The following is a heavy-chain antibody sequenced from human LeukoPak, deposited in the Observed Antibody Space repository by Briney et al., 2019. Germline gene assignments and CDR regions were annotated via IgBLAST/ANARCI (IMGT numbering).Heavy chain of an antibody. V-gene: IGHV2-70*11. CDR1: GFSLSTSGVG. CDR3: ARIKRAARPSYYYYYGMDV. CDR2: IDWDGDK. J-gene: IGHJ6*02. Sequence: SGPTLVNPTQTLTLTCTFSGFSLSTSGVGVGWIRQPPGKALEWLARIDWDGDKYYTTSLKTRLTISKDTSKNQVVLTMTNMDPVDTATYYCARIKRAARPSYYYYYGMDVWGQGTTVTVSS. D-gene: IGHD6-6*01.